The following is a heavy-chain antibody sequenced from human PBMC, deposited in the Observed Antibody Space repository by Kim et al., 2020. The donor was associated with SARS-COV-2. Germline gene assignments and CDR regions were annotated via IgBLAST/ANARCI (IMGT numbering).Heavy chain of an antibody. CDR1: GGSISSSSYY. CDR3: ARWYSSSSLYYYYYYMDV. Sequence: SETLSLTCTVSGGSISSSSYYWGWIRQPPGKGLEWIGSIYYSGSTYYNPSLKSRVTISVDTSKNQFSLKLSSVTAADTAVYYCARWYSSSSLYYYYYYMDVWGKGTTVTVSS. J-gene: IGHJ6*03. CDR2: IYYSGST. D-gene: IGHD6-13*01. V-gene: IGHV4-39*01.